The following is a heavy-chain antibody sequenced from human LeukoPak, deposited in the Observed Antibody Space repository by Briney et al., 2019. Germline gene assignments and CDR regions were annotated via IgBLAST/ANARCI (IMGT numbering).Heavy chain of an antibody. CDR2: ISAYYGNT. CDR3: ARDRIKYYYGSGSYSLIPGMFDY. Sequence: ASVKVSCKASGYTFTSYGISWVRQAPGQGLEWMGWISAYYGNTNYAQKLQGRVTMTTDTSTSTAYMELRSLRSDDTAVYYCARDRIKYYYGSGSYSLIPGMFDYWGQGTLVTVSS. D-gene: IGHD3-10*01. J-gene: IGHJ4*02. V-gene: IGHV1-18*01. CDR1: GYTFTSYG.